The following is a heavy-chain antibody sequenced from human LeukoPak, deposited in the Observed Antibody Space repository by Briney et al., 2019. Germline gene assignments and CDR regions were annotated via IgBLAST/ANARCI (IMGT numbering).Heavy chain of an antibody. CDR3: ARDSHGYGDLDY. V-gene: IGHV3-30-3*01. CDR1: GFTFSRYS. Sequence: PGKSLRLSCAASGFTFSRYSIHWVRQAPGKGLEWVAVISNDGSTEYYADSVKGRFIISRDNSKNTLYLQMNSLRAEDTAVYYCARDSHGYGDLDYWGQGTLVTVSS. J-gene: IGHJ4*02. CDR2: ISNDGSTE. D-gene: IGHD4-17*01.